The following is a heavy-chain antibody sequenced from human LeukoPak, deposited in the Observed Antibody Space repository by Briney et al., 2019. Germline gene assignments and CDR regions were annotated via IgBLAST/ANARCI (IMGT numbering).Heavy chain of an antibody. V-gene: IGHV3-64*01. J-gene: IGHJ4*02. CDR2: ISSNGGST. CDR3: ARDGYCSSTSCPWAYFDF. CDR1: GFTFSSYS. Sequence: PGGSLRLSCAASGFTFSSYSMDWVRQAPGKGLEFVSVISSNGGSTYYANSVKGRFTISRDNSKNTLYLQTGSLRAEDMAVYYCARDGYCSSTSCPWAYFDFWGQGTLVTVSS. D-gene: IGHD2-2*01.